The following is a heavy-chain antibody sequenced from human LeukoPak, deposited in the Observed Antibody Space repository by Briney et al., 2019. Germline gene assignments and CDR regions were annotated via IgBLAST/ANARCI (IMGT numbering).Heavy chain of an antibody. V-gene: IGHV3-7*01. J-gene: IGHJ4*02. CDR1: GFTVSGSW. CDR3: VSWSGYGAY. Sequence: PGGSLRLSCAASGFTVSGSWMSWIRQAPGKGLEWVAHINQAGSDKYYVDSVKGRFTISRDNAENSLFPQMNSLRAEDTAVYYCVSWSGYGAYWGQGTLVTVSS. D-gene: IGHD2-15*01. CDR2: INQAGSDK.